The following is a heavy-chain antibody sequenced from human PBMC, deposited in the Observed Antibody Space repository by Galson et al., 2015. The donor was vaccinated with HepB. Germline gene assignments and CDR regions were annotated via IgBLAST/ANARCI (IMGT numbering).Heavy chain of an antibody. Sequence: SVKVSCKASGYTFTGYYMHWVRQAPGQGLEWMGRINPNSGGTNYAQRFQGRVTMTRDTSINTAYMELNSLRSDDTAVYYCARGRYCSGGSCYSPFDSWGQGTLVTVSS. V-gene: IGHV1-2*06. CDR2: INPNSGGT. D-gene: IGHD2-15*01. J-gene: IGHJ4*02. CDR3: ARGRYCSGGSCYSPFDS. CDR1: GYTFTGYY.